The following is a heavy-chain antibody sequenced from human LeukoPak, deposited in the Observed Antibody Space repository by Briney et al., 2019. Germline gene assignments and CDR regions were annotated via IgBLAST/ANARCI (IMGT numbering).Heavy chain of an antibody. Sequence: SETLSLTCTVSGGSISNYYWIWIPQSPGKGLEWIGNIYYRGSTDYNPSLNSRVTISVDTSKNQFSLNLSCVTAAETAVYYCARARYCSSTSCHGFDYWGQGNLVTVSS. J-gene: IGHJ4*02. CDR1: GGSISNYY. V-gene: IGHV4-59*01. CDR3: ARARYCSSTSCHGFDY. D-gene: IGHD2-2*01. CDR2: IYYRGST.